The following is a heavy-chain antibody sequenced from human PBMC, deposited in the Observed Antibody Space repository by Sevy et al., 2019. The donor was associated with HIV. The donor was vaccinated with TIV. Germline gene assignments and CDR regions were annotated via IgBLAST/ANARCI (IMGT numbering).Heavy chain of an antibody. CDR3: TSMTTVEGVFDF. D-gene: IGHD4-17*01. CDR1: GFIFNKAW. Sequence: GGSLRLSCAASGFIFNKAWMSWVRQAPGKGLEWVGRIRSNTDGGSRDYAAPVKGRFTISRDDSKNTLYLQMNSLNTEDTAVYYCTSMTTVEGVFDFWGQGTLVTVSS. J-gene: IGHJ4*02. CDR2: IRSNTDGGSR. V-gene: IGHV3-15*01.